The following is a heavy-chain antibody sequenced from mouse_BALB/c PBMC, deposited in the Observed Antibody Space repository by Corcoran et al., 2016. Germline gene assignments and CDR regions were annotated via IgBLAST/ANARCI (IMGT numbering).Heavy chain of an antibody. J-gene: IGHJ2*01. CDR1: GFNIKDTY. CDR3: ARGYDYFDY. D-gene: IGHD2-2*01. CDR2: IDPANGNT. V-gene: IGHV14-3*02. Sequence: EVQLQQSGAELVKPGASVKLSCTASGFNIKDTYRHWVKQRPEQGLEWIGRIDPANGNTKYDPKFQGKATITADTSSNTAYLQLSSLTSEDTAVYYCARGYDYFDYWGQGTTLTVSS.